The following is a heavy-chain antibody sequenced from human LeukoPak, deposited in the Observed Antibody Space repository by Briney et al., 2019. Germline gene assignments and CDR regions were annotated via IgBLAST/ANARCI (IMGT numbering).Heavy chain of an antibody. Sequence: KPSETLSLTCAVYGGSFSGYYWSWIRQPPGKGLEWIGEINHSGSTYYNPSLKSRVTISVDTSKNQFSLKLSSVTAADTAMYYCARGTTAASHWGQGTLVTVSS. CDR3: ARGTTAASH. D-gene: IGHD1-1*01. CDR1: GGSFSGYY. V-gene: IGHV4-34*01. J-gene: IGHJ4*02. CDR2: INHSGST.